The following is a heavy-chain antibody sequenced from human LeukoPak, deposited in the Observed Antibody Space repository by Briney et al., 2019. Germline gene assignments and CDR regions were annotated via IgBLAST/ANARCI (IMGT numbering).Heavy chain of an antibody. J-gene: IGHJ4*02. D-gene: IGHD5-24*01. CDR3: AKDNEMATTYYFDY. CDR2: MWYDGTNK. CDR1: GFTFSNYG. V-gene: IGHV3-30*02. Sequence: GGSLRLSCAASGFTFSNYGIHWVRQAPGKGLEWVAVMWYDGTNKYYADSVKGRFTISRDNSKNTLYLQMNSLRAEDTAVYYCAKDNEMATTYYFDYWGQGTLVTVSS.